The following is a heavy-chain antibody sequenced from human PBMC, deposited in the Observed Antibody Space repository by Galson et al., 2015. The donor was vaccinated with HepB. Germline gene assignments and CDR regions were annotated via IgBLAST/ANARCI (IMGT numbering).Heavy chain of an antibody. Sequence: SRRLSCAASGFTFSSYGMHWVRQAPGKGLEWVAVISYDGSNKYYADSAKGRFTISRDNSKNTLYLQMNSLRAEDTAVYYCAKAGWNPINYYYYYMDVWGKGTTVTVSS. J-gene: IGHJ6*03. CDR1: GFTFSSYG. CDR3: AKAGWNPINYYYYYMDV. CDR2: ISYDGSNK. D-gene: IGHD1-1*01. V-gene: IGHV3-30*18.